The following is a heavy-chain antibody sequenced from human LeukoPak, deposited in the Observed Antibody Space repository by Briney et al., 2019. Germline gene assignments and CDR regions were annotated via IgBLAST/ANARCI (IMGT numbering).Heavy chain of an antibody. Sequence: PGRSLRLSCVASGFTFSRYGMHWVRQAPGKGLEWVAVISYDGSNKYYADSVKGRFTISRDNAKNSLYLQMNSLRAEDTAVYYCARDRNAFDIWGQGTMVTVSS. CDR1: GFTFSRYG. V-gene: IGHV3-30*03. CDR2: ISYDGSNK. CDR3: ARDRNAFDI. J-gene: IGHJ3*02.